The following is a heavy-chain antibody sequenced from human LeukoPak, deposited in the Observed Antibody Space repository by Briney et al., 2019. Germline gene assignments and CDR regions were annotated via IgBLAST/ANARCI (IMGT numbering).Heavy chain of an antibody. J-gene: IGHJ3*02. CDR1: GFTFSSYE. Sequence: PGGSLRLSCAASGFTFSSYEMNWVRQAPGKGLEWVSYISGGGTTIFYADSVKGRFTISRDNAKNSLYLHMISLSAEDTALYFCATETENSNYDAFDIWGQGTLVTVSS. CDR2: ISGGGTTI. D-gene: IGHD4-11*01. V-gene: IGHV3-48*03. CDR3: ATETENSNYDAFDI.